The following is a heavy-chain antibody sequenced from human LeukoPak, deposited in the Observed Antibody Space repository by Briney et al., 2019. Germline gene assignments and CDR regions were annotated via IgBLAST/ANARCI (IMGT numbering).Heavy chain of an antibody. CDR1: GGSISSDY. Sequence: PSETLSLTCTVSGGSISSDYWTWIRQSPGKGLEWIGYIYYSGSTNYNPSLKSRVTMSVDTSKNQFSLKLTSVTAADTAVYYCARAGNWNDLDYWGQGTLVTVSS. CDR2: IYYSGST. CDR3: ARAGNWNDLDY. V-gene: IGHV4-59*01. D-gene: IGHD1-1*01. J-gene: IGHJ4*02.